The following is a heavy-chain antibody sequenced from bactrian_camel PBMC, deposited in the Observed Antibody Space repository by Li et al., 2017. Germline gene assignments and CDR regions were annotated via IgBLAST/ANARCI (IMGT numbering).Heavy chain of an antibody. D-gene: IGHD4*01. CDR2: LYTGGGPP. CDR3: AARPVGPCRLGARDYVY. V-gene: IGHV3S54*01. J-gene: IGHJ4*01. Sequence: HVQLVESGGGSVQAGGSLRLSCVTSGSTYSPYCMGWFRQAPGKEREGVAALYTGGGPPYNAASVKGRFTVSQDNAKQPLYLQMNSLQPEDTAMYYCAARPVGPCRLGARDYVYWGQGTQVTVS. CDR1: GSTYSPYC.